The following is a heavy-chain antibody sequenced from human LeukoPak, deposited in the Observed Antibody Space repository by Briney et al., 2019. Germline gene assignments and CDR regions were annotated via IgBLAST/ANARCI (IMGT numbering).Heavy chain of an antibody. D-gene: IGHD4-17*01. J-gene: IGHJ4*02. V-gene: IGHV4-38-2*01. CDR3: ARWNHGVTTDNFDY. CDR2: IYHSGST. Sequence: PSETLSLTCAVSGYSISSGYYWGWIRQPPGKGLEWIGSIYHSGSTYYNPSLKSRVTISVDTSKNQFSLKLSSVTAADTAVYYCARWNHGVTTDNFDYWGQGTLVTVSS. CDR1: GYSISSGYY.